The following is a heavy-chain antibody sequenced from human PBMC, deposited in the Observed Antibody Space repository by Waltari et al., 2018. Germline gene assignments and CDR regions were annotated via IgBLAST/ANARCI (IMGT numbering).Heavy chain of an antibody. Sequence: QVQLVQSGAEVKKPGSSVKVSCKASGGTFSSYAISWVRQAPGQGLEWMGGIIPSFGTANYAQKFQGRVTITADESTSTAYMELSSLRSEDTAVYYCARAEPYYYDSSGYEAFDPWGQGTLVTVSS. CDR2: IIPSFGTA. D-gene: IGHD3-22*01. V-gene: IGHV1-69*12. CDR3: ARAEPYYYDSSGYEAFDP. CDR1: GGTFSSYA. J-gene: IGHJ5*02.